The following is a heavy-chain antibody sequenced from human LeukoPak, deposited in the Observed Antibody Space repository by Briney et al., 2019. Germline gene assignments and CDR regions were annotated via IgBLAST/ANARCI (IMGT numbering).Heavy chain of an antibody. Sequence: PSETLSLTCAVYGGSFSGYYWSWIRQPPGKGLEWIGQISRRGNTNYNPSLKSRVTISVDTSKNQFSLKLSSVTAADTAVYYCARYERGGATTDYWGQGTLVTVSS. CDR3: ARYERGGATTDY. CDR1: GGSFSGYY. D-gene: IGHD1-26*01. J-gene: IGHJ4*02. V-gene: IGHV4-34*01. CDR2: ISRRGNT.